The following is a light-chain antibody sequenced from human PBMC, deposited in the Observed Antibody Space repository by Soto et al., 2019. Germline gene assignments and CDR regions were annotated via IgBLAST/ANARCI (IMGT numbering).Light chain of an antibody. Sequence: SYELTQPPSVSVAPGQTARITCGADNIGSESVHWYQQKPGQAPVLVLYDDTDRPSGIPERFSGSNSGSTATLTISGVEAGDEAAYYCQVWDSSNEHLVFGAGTKVTVL. CDR2: DDT. CDR3: QVWDSSNEHLV. J-gene: IGLJ1*01. CDR1: NIGSES. V-gene: IGLV3-21*02.